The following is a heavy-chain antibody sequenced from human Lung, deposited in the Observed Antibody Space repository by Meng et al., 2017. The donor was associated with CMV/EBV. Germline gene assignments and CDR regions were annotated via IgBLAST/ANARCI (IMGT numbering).Heavy chain of an antibody. Sequence: GSLRLSCTVSGGSISSSSYYWGWIRQPPGKGLEWIGSIYYSGSTYYNPSLKSRVTISVDTSKNQFSLKLSSVTAADTAVYYCARQSPSQYYYDSSGFHNWFDPWXQGPXVTVSS. D-gene: IGHD3-22*01. CDR3: ARQSPSQYYYDSSGFHNWFDP. CDR1: GGSISSSSYY. CDR2: IYYSGST. J-gene: IGHJ5*02. V-gene: IGHV4-39*01.